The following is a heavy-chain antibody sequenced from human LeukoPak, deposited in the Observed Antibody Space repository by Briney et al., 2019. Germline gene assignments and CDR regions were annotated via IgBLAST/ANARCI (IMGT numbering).Heavy chain of an antibody. CDR1: GFTFSSYA. J-gene: IGHJ3*02. Sequence: GGSLRLSCAASGFTFSSYAMTWVRQAPGKGREWVSVISGSGGNTYYADSMKGRFTISRDNSKNTLYLQMNSLRAEDTAVYYCAKDRGFMTTVVTPWGAFDIWGQGTMVTVSS. CDR2: ISGSGGNT. CDR3: AKDRGFMTTVVTPWGAFDI. D-gene: IGHD4-23*01. V-gene: IGHV3-23*01.